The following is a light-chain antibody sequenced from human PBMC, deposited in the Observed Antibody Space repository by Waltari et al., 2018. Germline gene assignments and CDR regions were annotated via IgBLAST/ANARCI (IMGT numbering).Light chain of an antibody. Sequence: QSALTQPRSVSGSPGQSVTIPCTGTTSDVGGYDYVTWYQHHPGKAPKLMINDVSAPPSGVPDRFFGSKSGTTASLTISGLQAEDEADYYCCSFAGPYTWVFGGGTKLTVL. CDR2: DVS. CDR3: CSFAGPYTWV. J-gene: IGLJ3*02. V-gene: IGLV2-11*01. CDR1: TSDVGGYDY.